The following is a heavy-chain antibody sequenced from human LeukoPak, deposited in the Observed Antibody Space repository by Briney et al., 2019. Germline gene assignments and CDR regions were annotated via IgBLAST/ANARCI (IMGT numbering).Heavy chain of an antibody. Sequence: GGSLRLSCAASGFTFSGYAMSWVRQAPGTGLEWVSSISGSGGRAYYADSVKGRFTISIDNSKNTLYLQMNSLRAEDTAVYYCAKEGPLGFDCSSTSCTIEEFDYWGQGTLVTVSS. J-gene: IGHJ4*02. V-gene: IGHV3-23*01. CDR1: GFTFSGYA. CDR3: AKEGPLGFDCSSTSCTIEEFDY. D-gene: IGHD2-2*01. CDR2: ISGSGGRA.